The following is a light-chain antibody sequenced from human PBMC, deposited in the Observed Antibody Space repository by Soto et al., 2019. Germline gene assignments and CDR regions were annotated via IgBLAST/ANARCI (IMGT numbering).Light chain of an antibody. J-gene: IGKJ1*01. CDR2: DAS. V-gene: IGKV3-11*01. CDR3: QHRSNWPPWT. CDR1: QSVSTY. Sequence: EIVLTQSPATLSLSPGERATLSCRASQSVSTYLAWYQQKPGQAPRLLIYDASNRATGIPARFSGSGSGTEFTLTISSLEPEDFAVYYCQHRSNWPPWTFGQGTKVEIK.